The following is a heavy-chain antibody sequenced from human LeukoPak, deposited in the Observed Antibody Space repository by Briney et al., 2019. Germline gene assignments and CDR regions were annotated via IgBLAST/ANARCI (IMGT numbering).Heavy chain of an antibody. CDR2: IRSKPDGGTA. J-gene: IGHJ4*02. V-gene: IGHV3-15*01. Sequence: PGGSLRLSCAASGFTFSSSWMSWVRQAPGKGLEWVGRIRSKPDGGTADYAAPVKDRIIISRDDSKNTLSLQMNSLKNEDTAVYYCTTGTYWGQGTLVTVSS. CDR3: TTGTY. CDR1: GFTFSSSW.